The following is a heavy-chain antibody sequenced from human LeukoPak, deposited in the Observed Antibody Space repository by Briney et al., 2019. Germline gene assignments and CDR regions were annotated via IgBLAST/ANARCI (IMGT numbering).Heavy chain of an antibody. D-gene: IGHD2-8*01. CDR1: GFTFSSYG. CDR3: ARGDTKKGSRGFDI. J-gene: IGHJ3*02. CDR2: ISYDGSNK. V-gene: IGHV3-30*03. Sequence: GGSLRLSCAASGFTFSSYGMHWVRQAPGKGLEWVAVISYDGSNKYYADSVKGRFTISRDNSKNTLYLQMNSLRAEDTAVYYCARGDTKKGSRGFDIWGQGTMVTVSS.